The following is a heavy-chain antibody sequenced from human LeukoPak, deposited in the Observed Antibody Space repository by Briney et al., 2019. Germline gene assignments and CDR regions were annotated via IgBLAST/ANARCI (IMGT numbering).Heavy chain of an antibody. Sequence: GGSLRLSCTASGFSFSGHWMHWVRQAPGKGLEWVAVIWHDGSKKFYVDSVKGRFTISRDNSKNTLYLQMNSLRAEDTAVYYCARDYDSFDYWGQGTLVTVSS. D-gene: IGHD5-12*01. CDR1: GFSFSGHW. J-gene: IGHJ4*02. V-gene: IGHV3-33*08. CDR2: IWHDGSKK. CDR3: ARDYDSFDY.